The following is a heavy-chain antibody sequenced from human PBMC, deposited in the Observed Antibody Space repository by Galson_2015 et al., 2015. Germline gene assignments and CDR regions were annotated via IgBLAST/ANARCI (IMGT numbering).Heavy chain of an antibody. D-gene: IGHD6-6*01. J-gene: IGHJ4*02. CDR3: AREKYSSSSVPFDY. V-gene: IGHV3-21*01. CDR2: ISSTSNYM. Sequence: SLRLSCAASGFTFNSYRMNWVRQAPGKGLEWASSISSTSNYMYYADSVRGRFTISRDNAKNSLYLQMNSLRAEDTAVYYCAREKYSSSSVPFDYWGQGTLVTVSS. CDR1: GFTFNSYR.